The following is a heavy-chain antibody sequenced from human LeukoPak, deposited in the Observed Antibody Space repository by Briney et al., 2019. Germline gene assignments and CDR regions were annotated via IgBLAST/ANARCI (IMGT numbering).Heavy chain of an antibody. CDR3: AKNGRLARGGTCFDY. J-gene: IGHJ4*02. CDR2: IYGGGST. D-gene: IGHD6-13*01. Sequence: GGSLRLSCAASGFTVSDEYMSWVREAPGKGVEWVSVIYGGGSTNYADSVKGRFTISRDNSKNTLYLQMNSLRAEDTAVYYCAKNGRLARGGTCFDYWGQGTLVTVSS. CDR1: GFTVSDEY. V-gene: IGHV3-66*01.